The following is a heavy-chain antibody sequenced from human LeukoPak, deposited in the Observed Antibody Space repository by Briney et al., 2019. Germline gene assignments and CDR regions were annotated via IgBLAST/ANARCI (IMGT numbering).Heavy chain of an antibody. J-gene: IGHJ6*03. V-gene: IGHV1-18*01. Sequence: GGSVKVSCKASGYTFTSYGISWVRQAPGQGLEWMGWISAYNGNTNYAQKLQGRVTMTTDTSTSTAYMELRSLRSDDTAVYYCARVLASPYSSSWYDLYYYYYYYMDVWGKGTTVTVSS. D-gene: IGHD6-13*01. CDR3: ARVLASPYSSSWYDLYYYYYYYMDV. CDR1: GYTFTSYG. CDR2: ISAYNGNT.